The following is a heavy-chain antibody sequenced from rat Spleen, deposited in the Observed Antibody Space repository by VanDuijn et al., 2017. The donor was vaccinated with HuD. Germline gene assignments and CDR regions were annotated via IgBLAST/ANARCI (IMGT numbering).Heavy chain of an antibody. CDR3: ARRHYGYTDYFDY. V-gene: IGHV5-25*01. CDR2: ISAGGDNT. J-gene: IGHJ2*01. D-gene: IGHD1-11*01. Sequence: EVQLVESGGGLVQPGRSLKLSCAASGFTFSNYYMAWVRQAPTKGLEWVAYISAGGDNTYYRDSVKGRFTISRDVAKSTLYLQMNNLRSEDTATYYCARRHYGYTDYFDYWGQGVMVTVSS. CDR1: GFTFSNYY.